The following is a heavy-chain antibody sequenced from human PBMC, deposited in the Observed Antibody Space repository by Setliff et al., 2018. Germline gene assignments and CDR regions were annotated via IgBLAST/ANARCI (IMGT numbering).Heavy chain of an antibody. CDR3: ARLDSSSRVDY. CDR1: GYSISSGYY. V-gene: IGHV4-38-2*02. D-gene: IGHD6-13*01. CDR2: IYHSGST. J-gene: IGHJ4*02. Sequence: SETLSLTCTVSGYSISSGYYWGWIRRPPGKGLEWIGSIYHSGSTYYNPSLKSRVTISVDTSKNQFSLKLSSVTAADTAVYYCARLDSSSRVDYWGQGTLVTVSS.